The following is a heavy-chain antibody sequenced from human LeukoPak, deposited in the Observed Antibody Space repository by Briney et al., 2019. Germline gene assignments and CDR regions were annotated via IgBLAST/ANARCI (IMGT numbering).Heavy chain of an antibody. CDR1: GFTLSSYG. CDR3: AKGPAAGTFMSGY. D-gene: IGHD6-13*01. V-gene: IGHV3-30*18. CDR2: ISYAGSNK. J-gene: IGHJ4*02. Sequence: QPGRSLRLSCAASGFTLSSYGMHWVRQAPGKGLEWVAVISYAGSNKYYADSVKGRFTISRDNSKNTLYLQMNSLRAEDTAVYYCAKGPAAGTFMSGYWGQGTLVTVSS.